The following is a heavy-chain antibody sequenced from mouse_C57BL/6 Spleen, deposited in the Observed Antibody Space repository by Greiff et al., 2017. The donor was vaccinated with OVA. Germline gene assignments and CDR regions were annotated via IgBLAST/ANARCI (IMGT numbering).Heavy chain of an antibody. CDR2: ISYDGSN. V-gene: IGHV3-6*01. CDR3: AREGNWAFDY. D-gene: IGHD4-1*01. J-gene: IGHJ2*01. CDR1: GYSITSGYY. Sequence: EVQLVESGPGLVKPSQSLSLTCSVTGYSITSGYYWNWIRQFPGNKLEWMGYISYDGSNNYNPYLKNRISITRATSKNQFFLKLNSVTTEDTATYYCAREGNWAFDYWGQGTTLTVSS.